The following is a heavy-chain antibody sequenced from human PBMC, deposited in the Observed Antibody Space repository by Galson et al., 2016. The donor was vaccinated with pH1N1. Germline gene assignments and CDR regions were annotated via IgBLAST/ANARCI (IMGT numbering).Heavy chain of an antibody. CDR1: GFTFDDYA. CDR3: ARVSRIVLMAPMDV. V-gene: IGHV3-9*01. D-gene: IGHD2-8*01. J-gene: IGHJ6*03. Sequence: SLRLSCAASGFTFDDYAMHWVRQAPGKGLEWVSGITWTSGSIGYADSVKGRFTISRDNATNSLYLQINSLRVEDTALYYCARVSRIVLMAPMDVWGKGTTVTVSS. CDR2: ITWTSGSI.